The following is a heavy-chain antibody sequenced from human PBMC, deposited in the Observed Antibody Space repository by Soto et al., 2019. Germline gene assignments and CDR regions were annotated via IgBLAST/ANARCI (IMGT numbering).Heavy chain of an antibody. CDR2: IIPIFGTA. CDR1: GGTFISYA. J-gene: IGHJ4*02. CDR3: ARVPPSGWCYFDY. V-gene: IGHV1-69*01. Sequence: QVQLVQSGAEVKKPGSSVKVSFKASGGTFISYAISWVRQAPGQGLEWMVGIIPIFGTAHYAQKFQGRVTITADESTSTAYMELSSLRSEDTAVYYCARVPPSGWCYFDYWGQGTLVTVSS. D-gene: IGHD2-21*01.